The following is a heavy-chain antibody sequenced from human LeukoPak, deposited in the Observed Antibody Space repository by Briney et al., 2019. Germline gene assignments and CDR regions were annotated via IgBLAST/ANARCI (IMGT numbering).Heavy chain of an antibody. D-gene: IGHD3-22*01. J-gene: IGHJ4*02. CDR1: GYTFTVYY. CDR3: AKQKYYYDSSGYPSDY. CDR2: INPNSGGT. V-gene: IGHV1-2*02. Sequence: GASLKLSCKASGYTFTVYYMHWVRQAPGQGLEWISCINPNSGGTNYAQNFQGRVTMTRDTSISTAYMQLSRLRSDDTALYYCAKQKYYYDSSGYPSDYWGQGTLVTVSS.